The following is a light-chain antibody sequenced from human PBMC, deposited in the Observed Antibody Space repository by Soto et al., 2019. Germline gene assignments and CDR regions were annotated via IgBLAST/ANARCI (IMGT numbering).Light chain of an antibody. Sequence: IQITQSPSSLSASVGDRVTITCRASQGIRSELGWYQQKPGKAPNLLIYTASTLQSGVPSRFSGSGSGTDFTLNISRLQPEDFATYYCIQDYNYPLTFGGGTK. CDR2: TAS. V-gene: IGKV1-6*01. CDR1: QGIRSE. J-gene: IGKJ4*01. CDR3: IQDYNYPLT.